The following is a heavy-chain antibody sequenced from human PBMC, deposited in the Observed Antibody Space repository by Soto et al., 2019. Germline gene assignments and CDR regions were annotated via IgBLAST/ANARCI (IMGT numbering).Heavy chain of an antibody. J-gene: IGHJ6*03. CDR2: INHSGST. CDR3: ARGMNIVATIYYYYMDV. V-gene: IGHV4-34*01. Sequence: SETLSLTCAVYGGSFSGYYWSWIRQPPGKGLEWIGEINHSGSTNYNPSLKSRVTISVDTSKNQFSLKLSSVTAADTAVYYCARGMNIVATIYYYYMDVLGKGTTVTVSS. D-gene: IGHD5-12*01. CDR1: GGSFSGYY.